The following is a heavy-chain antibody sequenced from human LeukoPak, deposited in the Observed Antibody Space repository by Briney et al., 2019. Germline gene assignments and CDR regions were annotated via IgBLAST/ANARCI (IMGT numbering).Heavy chain of an antibody. V-gene: IGHV4-39*01. J-gene: IGHJ2*01. D-gene: IGHD3-22*01. CDR2: IYYSGST. CDR3: ARLHITMIVVVITDWYFDL. Sequence: SETLSLTCTVSGGSISSSSYYWGWIRQPPGKGLEWIGSIYYSGSTYYNPSLKSRVTISVDTSKNQSSLKLSSVTAADTAVYYCARLHITMIVVVITDWYFDLWGRGTLVTVSS. CDR1: GGSISSSSYY.